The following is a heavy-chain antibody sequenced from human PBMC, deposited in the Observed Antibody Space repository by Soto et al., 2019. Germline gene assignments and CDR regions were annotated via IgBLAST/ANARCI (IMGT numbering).Heavy chain of an antibody. Sequence: EVQLLESGGGLVQPGESLRISCAAAGFAFGSYDMTWVHQAPGKGLEWVSTISGSGSSTHYEDSVKGRFTISRDNSKNILYLHINSLRAEDTAVYYCAKKDGAVGPQLLYFDSWGQGILVTVSA. J-gene: IGHJ4*02. CDR1: GFAFGSYD. CDR2: ISGSGSST. CDR3: AKKDGAVGPQLLYFDS. D-gene: IGHD1-26*01. V-gene: IGHV3-23*01.